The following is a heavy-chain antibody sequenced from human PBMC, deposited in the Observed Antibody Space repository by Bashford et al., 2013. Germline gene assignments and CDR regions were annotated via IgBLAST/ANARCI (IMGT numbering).Heavy chain of an antibody. CDR1: GYTFTSYD. D-gene: IGHD5-12*01. Sequence: ASVKVSCKASGYTFTSYDINWVRQATGQGLEWMGWMNPNSGNTGYAQKFQGRVTMTRNTSISTAYMELSSLRSEDTAVYYCARGVKAGVATISGKYDYWGQGTLVTVSS. CDR3: ARGVKAGVATISGKYDY. J-gene: IGHJ4*02. CDR2: MNPNSGNT. V-gene: IGHV1-8*01.